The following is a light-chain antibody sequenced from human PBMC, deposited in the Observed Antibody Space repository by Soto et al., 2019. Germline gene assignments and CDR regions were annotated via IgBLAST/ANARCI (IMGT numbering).Light chain of an antibody. CDR1: HTVSSS. CDR3: QQYDNWPPFT. CDR2: GAS. Sequence: EVGMTQSPATLSVSPGERATLSCRASHTVSSSFLAWYQQTPGRAHRLLIYGASSRATGIPDRFSGSGSGTEFTLTISSLHSEDFAVYYCQQYDNWPPFTFGGGTKVDIK. J-gene: IGKJ4*01. V-gene: IGKV3D-15*01.